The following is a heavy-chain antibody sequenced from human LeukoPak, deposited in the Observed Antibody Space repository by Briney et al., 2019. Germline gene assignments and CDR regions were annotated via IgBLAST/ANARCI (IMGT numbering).Heavy chain of an antibody. V-gene: IGHV4-34*01. CDR1: GGSXXXYY. Sequence: SETLSLTCAVSGGSXXXYYWSXXXXXPGXXLEWIGEVNHXXSTIYNLSLKSRITISVDTSKNHFSLNLTSMTAADTAVYYCARGSYDTSGFYYDPWDSWGQGTLVTVSS. J-gene: IGHJ4*02. D-gene: IGHD3-22*01. CDR2: VNHXXST. CDR3: ARGSYDTSGFYYDPWDS.